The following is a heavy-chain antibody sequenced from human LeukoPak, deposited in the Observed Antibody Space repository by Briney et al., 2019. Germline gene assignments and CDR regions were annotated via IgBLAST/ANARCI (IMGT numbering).Heavy chain of an antibody. J-gene: IGHJ4*02. CDR3: AGGATRGVFDY. Sequence: GGSLRLSCAASGFTFSDYYMSWIRQAPGKGLEWVSVIYSGGSTYYADSVKGRFTISRDNSKNTLYLQMNSLRAEDTAVYYCAGGATRGVFDYWGQGTLVTVSS. V-gene: IGHV3-66*01. D-gene: IGHD1-26*01. CDR2: IYSGGST. CDR1: GFTFSDYY.